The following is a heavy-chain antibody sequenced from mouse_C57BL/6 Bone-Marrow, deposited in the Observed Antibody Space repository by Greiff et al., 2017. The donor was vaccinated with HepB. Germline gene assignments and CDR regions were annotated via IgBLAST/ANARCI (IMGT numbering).Heavy chain of an antibody. CDR3: ARRGWLLRQIYYCDY. D-gene: IGHD2-3*01. Sequence: VQLQQSGAELVRPGTSVKVSCKASGYAFTNYLIEWVKQRPGQGLEWIGVINPGSGGTNYNEKFKGKATLTADKSSSTAYMQLSSLTSEDSAVYFCARRGWLLRQIYYCDYWGQGTTLTVSS. V-gene: IGHV1-54*01. CDR1: GYAFTNYL. CDR2: INPGSGGT. J-gene: IGHJ2*01.